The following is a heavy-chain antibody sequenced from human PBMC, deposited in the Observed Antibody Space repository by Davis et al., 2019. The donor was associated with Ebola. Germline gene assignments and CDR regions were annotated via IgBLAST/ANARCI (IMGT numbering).Heavy chain of an antibody. CDR3: ARAQFPTTSDH. CDR1: PSSFPRYL. V-gene: IGHV1-18*04. J-gene: IGHJ4*02. D-gene: IGHD1-1*01. CDR2: INPHNGNT. Sequence: ASVKVSCKASPSSFPRYLITWVRQAPGQGLEWMGWINPHNGNTNYAQNVQGRVTMTTDTSTSTAYMEVGSLRSDDTAVYYCARAQFPTTSDHWGQGTLVTVAS.